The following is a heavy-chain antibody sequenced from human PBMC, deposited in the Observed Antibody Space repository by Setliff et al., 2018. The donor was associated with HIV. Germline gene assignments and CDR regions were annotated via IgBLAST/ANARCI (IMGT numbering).Heavy chain of an antibody. D-gene: IGHD2-2*01. J-gene: IGHJ4*02. CDR3: ARGYCSSTTCLYYFDY. CDR2: ISSSGSIT. Sequence: LRLSCAASGFTFSSYEMNWVRQAPGKGLEWVSYISSSGSITYYADSVKGRFTISRDNAKNSLYLQMNSLRDEDTAVYYCARGYCSSTTCLYYFDYWGQGTLVTVSS. V-gene: IGHV3-48*03. CDR1: GFTFSSYE.